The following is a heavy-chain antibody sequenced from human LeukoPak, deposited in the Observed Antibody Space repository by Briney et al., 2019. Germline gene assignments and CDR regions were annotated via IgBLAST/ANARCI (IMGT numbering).Heavy chain of an antibody. CDR1: AGSISSGGYY. Sequence: SQTLSLTCTVSAGSISSGGYYWSWIRQHPGKGLEWIGYTYDSGSTYYNPSLKSRVTISVDTSKNQFSLKLSSVTAADTAVYYCARVAVVAAAGTLHYGMDVWGQGTTVTVSS. CDR3: ARVAVVAAAGTLHYGMDV. CDR2: TYDSGST. J-gene: IGHJ6*02. V-gene: IGHV4-31*03. D-gene: IGHD6-13*01.